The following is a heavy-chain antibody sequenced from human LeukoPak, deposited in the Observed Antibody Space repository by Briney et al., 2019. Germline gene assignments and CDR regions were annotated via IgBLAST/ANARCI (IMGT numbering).Heavy chain of an antibody. CDR3: ARGFYDSTPWMV. CDR2: IYYSGST. D-gene: IGHD3-22*01. Sequence: SETLSLTCTVSGGSISSYYWSWIRQPPGKGLEWIGYIYYSGSTNYNPSLKSRVTISVDTSKNQFSLKLSSVTAADTAVYYCARGFYDSTPWMVWDQGTMVTVSS. CDR1: GGSISSYY. J-gene: IGHJ3*01. V-gene: IGHV4-59*01.